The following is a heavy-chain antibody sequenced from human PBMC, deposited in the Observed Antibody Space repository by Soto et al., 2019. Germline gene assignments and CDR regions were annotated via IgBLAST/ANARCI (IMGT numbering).Heavy chain of an antibody. CDR3: ARVGPMRVFAY. Sequence: SVKVSCKASGVTFSSYAISWVRQAPGQGLEWMGWXLPIFXKANYAQKLQXXVTITADXXTSTEYMELSSLRYEDKDVYYCARVGPMRVFAYWGKGTLVTVYS. J-gene: IGHJ4*02. CDR1: GVTFSSYA. D-gene: IGHD2-2*01. V-gene: IGHV1-69*01. CDR2: XLPIFXKA.